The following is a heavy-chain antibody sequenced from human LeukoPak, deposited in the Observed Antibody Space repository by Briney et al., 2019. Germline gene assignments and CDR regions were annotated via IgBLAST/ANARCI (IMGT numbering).Heavy chain of an antibody. CDR3: VLDSPTSDIDS. D-gene: IGHD2-2*01. J-gene: IGHJ5*01. Sequence: GGSLRLSCSASVWCVDHCYMNLACQAPGKGLEWVSVIDSNGKEYYAESAKGRFTISRDISKNSLDLQMNRPKLDDSAVYYCVLDSPTSDIDSWGQGTLVIVSS. CDR2: IDSNGKE. CDR1: VWCVDHCY. V-gene: IGHV3-53*01.